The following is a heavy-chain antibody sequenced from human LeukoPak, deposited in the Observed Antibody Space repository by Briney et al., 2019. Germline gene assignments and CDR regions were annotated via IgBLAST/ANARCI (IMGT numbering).Heavy chain of an antibody. J-gene: IGHJ5*02. CDR1: GYTFTSYY. V-gene: IGHV1-46*01. D-gene: IGHD3-3*01. CDR3: ARDGNGAIFGVVTPEDWFDP. Sequence: GASVKVSCKASGYTFTSYYMHWVRQAPGQGLEWMGIINPSGGSTSYAQKFQGRVTMTRDTSTSTVYRELSSLRSEDTAVYYCARDGNGAIFGVVTPEDWFDPWGQGTLVTVSS. CDR2: INPSGGST.